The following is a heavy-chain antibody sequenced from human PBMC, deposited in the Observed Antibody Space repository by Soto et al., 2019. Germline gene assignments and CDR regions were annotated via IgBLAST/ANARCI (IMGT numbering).Heavy chain of an antibody. Sequence: GGSLRLSCTASGLTFSNYGMTWVRQAPGKGLEWVSGISGTGSTTYYADSVKGRFSVSRDNSKNTLYLQMNSLRAEDTAVYYCGKLPTLAVAGAVDLRGQGTLVTVSS. J-gene: IGHJ5*02. D-gene: IGHD6-13*01. V-gene: IGHV3-23*01. CDR2: ISGTGSTT. CDR1: GLTFSNYG. CDR3: GKLPTLAVAGAVDL.